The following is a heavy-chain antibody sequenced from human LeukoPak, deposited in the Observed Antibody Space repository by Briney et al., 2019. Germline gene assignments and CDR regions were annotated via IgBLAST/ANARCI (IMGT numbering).Heavy chain of an antibody. CDR1: GFTFSTYS. J-gene: IGHJ4*02. D-gene: IGHD1-7*01. V-gene: IGHV3-48*04. Sequence: QLGGSLRLSCAASGFTFSTYSMNWVRQAPGKGLEWVSYISSSSTTIYYADSVKGRFTISRDNAKNSLYLQMNSLRAEDTAVYYCAKKTGTMSFDYWGQGTLVTVSS. CDR2: ISSSSTTI. CDR3: AKKTGTMSFDY.